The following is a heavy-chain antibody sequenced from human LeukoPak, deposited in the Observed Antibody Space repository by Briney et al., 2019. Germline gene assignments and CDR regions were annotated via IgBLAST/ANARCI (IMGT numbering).Heavy chain of an antibody. CDR1: GFTFSNAW. V-gene: IGHV3-15*01. Sequence: GGSLRLSCAASGFTFSNAWTSWVRQAPGKGLEWVGRIKSKTDGGTTDYAAPVKGRFTISRDDSKNTLYLLMNSLKTEDTAVYYCTTGGWFGESYYYYYYMDVWGKGTTVTISS. J-gene: IGHJ6*03. D-gene: IGHD3-10*01. CDR3: TTGGWFGESYYYYYYMDV. CDR2: IKSKTDGGTT.